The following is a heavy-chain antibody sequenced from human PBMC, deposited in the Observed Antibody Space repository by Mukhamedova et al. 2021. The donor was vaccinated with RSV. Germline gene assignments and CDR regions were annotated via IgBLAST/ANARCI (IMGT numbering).Heavy chain of an antibody. CDR3: IKGGGRFGELLTNWFDS. D-gene: IGHD3-10*01. CDR2: ISWNSGTK. J-gene: IGHJ5*01. Sequence: GLEWVSGISWNSGTKDYADSAKGRFTISRDNAKNSLYLLMNSLRAEDTALYYCIKGGGRFGELLTNWFDSWGQGTLVTVSS. V-gene: IGHV3-9*01.